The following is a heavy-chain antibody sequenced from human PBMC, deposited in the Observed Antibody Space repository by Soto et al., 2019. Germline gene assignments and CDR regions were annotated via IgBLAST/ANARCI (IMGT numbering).Heavy chain of an antibody. V-gene: IGHV3-23*01. D-gene: IGHD3-22*01. CDR2: ITGNGDTT. CDR3: AKIDGYFDY. Sequence: EVQVLQSGGGLVPPGGSLRLSCAGSGFTFINTGMSWVRQAPGQGLEWVSAITGNGDTTYADSVKGRFTISRDNSKSTLYLQTNSLRAEDTAVYYCAKIDGYFDYWGQGTLVTVSS. CDR1: GFTFINTG. J-gene: IGHJ4*02.